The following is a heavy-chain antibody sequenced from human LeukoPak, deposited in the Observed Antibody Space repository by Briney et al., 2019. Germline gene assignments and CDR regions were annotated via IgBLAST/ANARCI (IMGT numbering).Heavy chain of an antibody. Sequence: RASVKVSCKASRYTFTGYYMHCARHPPARAFEWVGWINPNSGGTNYAQKFQGWVTMTMDTSISTAYMELSRLRSDDTAVYYCARASGYDYYFDYWGQGTLVTVSS. CDR1: RYTFTGYY. J-gene: IGHJ4*02. CDR3: ARASGYDYYFDY. D-gene: IGHD5-12*01. V-gene: IGHV1-2*04. CDR2: INPNSGGT.